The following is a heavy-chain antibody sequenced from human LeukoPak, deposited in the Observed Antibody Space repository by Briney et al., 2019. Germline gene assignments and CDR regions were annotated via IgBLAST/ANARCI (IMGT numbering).Heavy chain of an antibody. Sequence: GGSLRLSCAASGFTFRNYAMHWLRQAPGKGLGWVAVVSYDGIDTYYADSVKGRFTISRDNSKNTLYLQMNSLRAADTAVYYCANHLACRSHNCPSFDEWGQGTLVTVSS. CDR3: ANHLACRSHNCPSFDE. D-gene: IGHD2-2*01. CDR1: GFTFRNYA. V-gene: IGHV3-30-3*01. J-gene: IGHJ4*02. CDR2: VSYDGIDT.